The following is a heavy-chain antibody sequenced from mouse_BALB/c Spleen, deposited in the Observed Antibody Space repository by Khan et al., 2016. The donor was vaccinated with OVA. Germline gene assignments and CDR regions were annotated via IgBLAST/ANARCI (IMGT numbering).Heavy chain of an antibody. Sequence: QVQLQQSGPGLVAPSQNLSITCTVSGFSLSDYGVSWIRQPPGKGLEWLGVIWGGGSTYYNSALKSRLNISKDNSKSQVFLKMSSLQSDDTAMFYCAKWVWSYYYTLDYWGQGTSVTVSS. CDR3: AKWVWSYYYTLDY. V-gene: IGHV2-6-5*01. J-gene: IGHJ4*01. CDR2: IWGGGST. CDR1: GFSLSDYG.